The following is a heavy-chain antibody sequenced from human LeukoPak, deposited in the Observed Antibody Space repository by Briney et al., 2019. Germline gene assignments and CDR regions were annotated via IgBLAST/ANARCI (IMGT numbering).Heavy chain of an antibody. Sequence: GGSLRLSCAASGFTFSSYAMSWVRQAPGKGLEWVSAISGSGGSTYYADSVKGRFTISRDNSKNTLYLQMNSLRAEDTAVYYCAKGRGRVFDYGDSEVSDYWGQGTLVTVSS. D-gene: IGHD4-17*01. CDR1: GFTFSSYA. CDR3: AKGRGRVFDYGDSEVSDY. CDR2: ISGSGGST. J-gene: IGHJ4*02. V-gene: IGHV3-23*01.